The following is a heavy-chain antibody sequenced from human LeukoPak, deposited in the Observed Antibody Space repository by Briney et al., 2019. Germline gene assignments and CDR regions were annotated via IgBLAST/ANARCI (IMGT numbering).Heavy chain of an antibody. D-gene: IGHD1-26*01. CDR1: GYTFTSYD. CDR2: MNPNSGNT. Sequence: GASVKVSCKASGYTFTSYDINWGRQATGQGGEWRGWMNPNSGNTGYAQKFQGRVTITRNTSISTASMDLSSLRSEDTAVYYCAREGGGTYYLDFWGQGTLVTVSS. CDR3: AREGGGTYYLDF. J-gene: IGHJ4*02. V-gene: IGHV1-8*03.